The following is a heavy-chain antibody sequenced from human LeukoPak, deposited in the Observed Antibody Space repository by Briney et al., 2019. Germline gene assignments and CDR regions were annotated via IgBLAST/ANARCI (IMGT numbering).Heavy chain of an antibody. CDR1: GDSISSYY. CDR3: AREYYAYVWGSYRAYYFDF. Sequence: SETLSLTCTVSGDSISSYYWSWIRQPRGKGPGWIGYISYSGNTNYNPSLKSRVTISADTSKNQFSMKMTSVTAADTAVYYCAREYYAYVWGSYRAYYFDFWGQGTLVTVSS. D-gene: IGHD3-16*02. J-gene: IGHJ4*02. V-gene: IGHV4-59*01. CDR2: ISYSGNT.